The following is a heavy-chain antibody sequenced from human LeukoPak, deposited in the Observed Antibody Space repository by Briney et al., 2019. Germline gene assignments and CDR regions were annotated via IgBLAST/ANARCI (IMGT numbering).Heavy chain of an antibody. CDR1: GFTFSSYW. J-gene: IGHJ6*03. CDR3: AKVSDSSGWAYYYYYYMDV. V-gene: IGHV3-7*01. Sequence: PGGSLRLSCAASGFTFSSYWMSWVRQAPGKGLEWVANIKQDGSEKYYVDSVKDRFTVSRDNAKNSLYLQMNSLRAEDTAVYYCAKVSDSSGWAYYYYYYMDVWGKGTTVTVSS. CDR2: IKQDGSEK. D-gene: IGHD6-19*01.